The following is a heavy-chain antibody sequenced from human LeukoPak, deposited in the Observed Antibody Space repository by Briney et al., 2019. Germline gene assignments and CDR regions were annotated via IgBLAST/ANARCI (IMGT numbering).Heavy chain of an antibody. CDR2: ISGSGGST. CDR3: ARGGVGGSFDY. Sequence: GGSLRLSCAASGFTFSSYAMSWVRQAPGKGLEWVSAISGSGGSTYYADPVNRRFTISRDNSKNTLYLQMNSLRAEDTAVYYCARGGVGGSFDYWGQGTLVTVSS. V-gene: IGHV3-23*01. J-gene: IGHJ4*02. D-gene: IGHD1-26*01. CDR1: GFTFSSYA.